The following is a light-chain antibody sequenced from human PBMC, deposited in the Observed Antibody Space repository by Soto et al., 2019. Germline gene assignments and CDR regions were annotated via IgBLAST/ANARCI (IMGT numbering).Light chain of an antibody. CDR3: QQSYRKPAT. CDR1: QNILTF. Sequence: DIQMTQSPSSLSASVGDRVTITCRASQNILTFLNWYQQKSGKAPKLLIVAASSLERGVPSRCSGGGSGTEFSLPITSLQPEDVATYYSQQSYRKPATFGQATKLEIK. V-gene: IGKV1-39*01. CDR2: AAS. J-gene: IGKJ2*01.